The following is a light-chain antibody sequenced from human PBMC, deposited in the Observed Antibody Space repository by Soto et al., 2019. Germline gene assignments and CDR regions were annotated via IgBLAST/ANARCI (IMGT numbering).Light chain of an antibody. J-gene: IGKJ4*01. CDR2: EAS. Sequence: DIQMSQSPTSLSASVGDRVTITCQASQDISNYLNWYQHKPGKAPKLLIYEASKLETGVQSRFSGSGSGTAFTFTISSLQPEDIATYYCQQYDNLPFSFGGGTKVEI. CDR1: QDISNY. CDR3: QQYDNLPFS. V-gene: IGKV1-33*01.